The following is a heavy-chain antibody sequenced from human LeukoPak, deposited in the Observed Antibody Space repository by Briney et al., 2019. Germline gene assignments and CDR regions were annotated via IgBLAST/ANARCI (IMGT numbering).Heavy chain of an antibody. CDR2: IWYDGSNK. D-gene: IGHD7-27*01. J-gene: IGHJ4*02. Sequence: GRSLRLSCEASGFTFNRYGMHWVRQAPGRGLEWVAVIWYDGSNKYYADSVKGRFTISRDNSKNTLYLQMNSLGAEDTAVYNCAKGKGQNWDPFDYWGQGTMVTVSS. CDR1: GFTFNRYG. CDR3: AKGKGQNWDPFDY. V-gene: IGHV3-33*06.